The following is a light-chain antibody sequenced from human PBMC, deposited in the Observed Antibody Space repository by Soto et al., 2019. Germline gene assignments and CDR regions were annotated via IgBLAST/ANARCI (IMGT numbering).Light chain of an antibody. CDR1: QSVNNN. CDR3: QEYNTWPWT. CDR2: GAS. V-gene: IGKV3-15*01. J-gene: IGKJ1*01. Sequence: EIVLTQSPATLSLSPGERATLSCRASQSVNNNLAWYQQKLGQAPRVRIYGASTRATGIPARFTGSGSGTEFILTITSLQSEDSAVYYCQEYNTWPWTFGQGTKVDIK.